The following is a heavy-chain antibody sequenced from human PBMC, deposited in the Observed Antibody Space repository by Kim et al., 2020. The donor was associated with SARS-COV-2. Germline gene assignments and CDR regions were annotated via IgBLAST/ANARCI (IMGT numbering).Heavy chain of an antibody. V-gene: IGHV4-39*07. CDR2: IYYSGST. CDR3: ARDDAVTTRSFDY. CDR1: GGSISSSSYY. J-gene: IGHJ4*02. D-gene: IGHD4-17*01. Sequence: SETLSLTCTVSGGSISSSSYYWGWIRQPPGKGLEWIGSIYYSGSTYYNPSLKSRVTISVDTSKNQFSLKLSSVTAADTAVYYCARDDAVTTRSFDYWGQGTLVTVSS.